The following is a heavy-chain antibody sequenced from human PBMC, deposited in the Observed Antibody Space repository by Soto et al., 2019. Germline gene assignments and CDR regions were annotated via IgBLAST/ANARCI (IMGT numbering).Heavy chain of an antibody. CDR2: IDPSDSYT. D-gene: IGHD5-18*01. V-gene: IGHV5-10-1*01. Sequence: PGEPLKISCEGSGYTFTSYYITWARQLPGKGLEWMGRIDPSDSYTTYNPSFEGHVTISADKSIRTAYLQWTSLEASDTAMYYCARGDTAIVRKGADVWGQGTPVTVSS. CDR3: ARGDTAIVRKGADV. CDR1: GYTFTSYY. J-gene: IGHJ6*02.